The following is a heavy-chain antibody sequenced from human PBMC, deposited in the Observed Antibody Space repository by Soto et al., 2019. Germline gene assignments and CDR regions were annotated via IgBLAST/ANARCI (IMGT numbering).Heavy chain of an antibody. J-gene: IGHJ6*02. V-gene: IGHV3-74*01. D-gene: IGHD3-16*02. Sequence: EVQLVESGGGLVQPGGSLRLSCAASGFTFSTYWMHWVRQAPGKGLVWVSRINSDGSSTNYADSVKGRFTISRDNAKNTLCLQSNRLRAEDTAVYYCARGGGTYRSYYYAMDVWGQGTTVTVSS. CDR1: GFTFSTYW. CDR3: ARGGGTYRSYYYAMDV. CDR2: INSDGSST.